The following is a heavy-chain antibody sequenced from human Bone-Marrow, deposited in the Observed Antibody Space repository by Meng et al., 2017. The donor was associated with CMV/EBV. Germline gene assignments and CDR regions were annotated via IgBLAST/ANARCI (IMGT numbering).Heavy chain of an antibody. D-gene: IGHD1-26*01. V-gene: IGHV3-23*03. CDR2: IYSGGNNP. CDR3: ATRPRLGADAGFDC. Sequence: ETLSLTCAASGFTFSNYAMTWVRQAPGKGLEWVSVIYSGGNNPYYADSVKGRFTISRDDSRNTLYLQMNSLRAEDTAIYYCATRPRLGADAGFDCWGQGTLVTVSS. CDR1: GFTFSNYA. J-gene: IGHJ4*02.